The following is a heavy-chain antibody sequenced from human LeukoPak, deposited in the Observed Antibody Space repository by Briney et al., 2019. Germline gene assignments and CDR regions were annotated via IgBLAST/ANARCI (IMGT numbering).Heavy chain of an antibody. CDR2: IIPIFGTA. J-gene: IGHJ4*02. V-gene: IGHV1-69*01. CDR3: HADCSGGSCYSVDY. D-gene: IGHD2-15*01. CDR1: GGTFSSYA. Sequence: GASVKVPCKASGGTFSSYAISWVRQAPGQGLEWMGGIIPIFGTANYAQKFQGRVTITADVSTSTAYMELSSLRSEDTAVYYCHADCSGGSCYSVDYWGQGTLVTVSS.